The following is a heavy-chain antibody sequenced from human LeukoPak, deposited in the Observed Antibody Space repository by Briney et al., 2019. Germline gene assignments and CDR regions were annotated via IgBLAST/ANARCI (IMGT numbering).Heavy chain of an antibody. CDR1: GFTFSNAW. D-gene: IGHD6-13*01. CDR3: TTDFSYSSSWYVIRHGMDV. Sequence: SGGSLRLSCAASGFTFSNAWMSWVRQAPGKGLEWVGRIKSKTDGGTTDYAAPVKGRFTISRDDSKNTLYLQMNSLKTEDTAVYYCTTDFSYSSSWYVIRHGMDVWGQGTTVTVSS. J-gene: IGHJ6*02. V-gene: IGHV3-15*01. CDR2: IKSKTDGGTT.